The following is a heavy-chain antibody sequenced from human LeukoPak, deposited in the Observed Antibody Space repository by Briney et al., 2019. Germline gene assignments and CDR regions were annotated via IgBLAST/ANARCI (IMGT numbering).Heavy chain of an antibody. CDR3: AKDRGSGYNWNDVLDY. Sequence: GGSLRLSCAASGFTFTSYGMHWVRQAPGQGLEWVAVISYDVSDKYYVDSVKGRFTISRDTSKNTLYLQMNSLRAEDTAVYYCAKDRGSGYNWNDVLDYWGQGTLVTVSS. D-gene: IGHD1-20*01. V-gene: IGHV3-30*18. CDR1: GFTFTSYG. CDR2: ISYDVSDK. J-gene: IGHJ4*02.